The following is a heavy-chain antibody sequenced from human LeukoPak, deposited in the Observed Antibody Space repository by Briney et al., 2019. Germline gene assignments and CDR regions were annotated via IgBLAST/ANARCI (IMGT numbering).Heavy chain of an antibody. Sequence: PGGSLRPSCAASGFTFSSYWMNWVRQAPGKGLEWVANIKQDGSEKYYVDSVKGRFTISRDNAKNTLYLQMNSLRAEDTAVYYCARDPHYDILTGYSLFDYWGQGTLVTVSS. V-gene: IGHV3-7*01. CDR1: GFTFSSYW. CDR3: ARDPHYDILTGYSLFDY. D-gene: IGHD3-9*01. CDR2: IKQDGSEK. J-gene: IGHJ4*02.